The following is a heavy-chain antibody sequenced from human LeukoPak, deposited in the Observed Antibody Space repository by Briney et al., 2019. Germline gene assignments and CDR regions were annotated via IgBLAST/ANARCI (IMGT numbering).Heavy chain of an antibody. CDR2: ISAYNGNT. Sequence: ASVKLSCKASGYTFTSYGISWVRQAPGQGLEWMGWISAYNGNTNYAQKLQGRVTMTTDTSTSTAYMELRSLRSDDTAVYYCASSLYDSSGYYFDYWGQGTLVTVSS. CDR3: ASSLYDSSGYYFDY. V-gene: IGHV1-18*01. J-gene: IGHJ4*02. D-gene: IGHD3-22*01. CDR1: GYTFTSYG.